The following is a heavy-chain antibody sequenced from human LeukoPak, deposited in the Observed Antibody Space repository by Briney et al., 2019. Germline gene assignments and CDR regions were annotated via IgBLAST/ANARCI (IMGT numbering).Heavy chain of an antibody. CDR1: GGSISSYY. CDR2: IYYSGST. CDR3: ARGAHYFDY. Sequence: SETLSLTCTVSGGSISSYYWSWIRQPPGKGLEWIGYIYYSGSTNYNPSLKSRVTISVDTSKNQFSLKLSSVTAADTAVYYCARGAHYFDYWGQGTLVTVSS. J-gene: IGHJ4*02. V-gene: IGHV4-59*01.